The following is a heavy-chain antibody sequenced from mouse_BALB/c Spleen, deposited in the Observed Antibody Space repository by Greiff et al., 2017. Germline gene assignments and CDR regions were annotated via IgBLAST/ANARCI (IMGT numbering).Heavy chain of an antibody. CDR2: IRLKSNNYAT. V-gene: IGHV6-6*02. Sequence: EVKVVESGGGLVQPGGSMKLSCVASGFTFSNYWMNWVRQSPEKGLEWVAEIRLKSNNYATHYAESVKGRFTISRDDSKSSVYLQMNNLRAEDTGIYYCTRKTDFYAMDYWGQGTSVTVSS. CDR3: TRKTDFYAMDY. D-gene: IGHD2-4*01. J-gene: IGHJ4*01. CDR1: GFTFSNYW.